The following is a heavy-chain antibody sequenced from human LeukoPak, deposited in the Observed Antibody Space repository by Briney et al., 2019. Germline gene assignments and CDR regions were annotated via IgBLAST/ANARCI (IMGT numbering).Heavy chain of an antibody. CDR2: IYYSGST. CDR3: ARATYYDILTGYYFDY. D-gene: IGHD3-9*01. CDR1: GGSISSYY. V-gene: IGHV4-59*08. J-gene: IGHJ4*02. Sequence: PSETLSLTCTVSGGSISSYYWSWIRQPPGKGLEWIGYIYYSGSTNYNPSLKSQVTISVDTSKNQFSLKLSSVTAADTAVYYCARATYYDILTGYYFDYWGQGTLVTVSS.